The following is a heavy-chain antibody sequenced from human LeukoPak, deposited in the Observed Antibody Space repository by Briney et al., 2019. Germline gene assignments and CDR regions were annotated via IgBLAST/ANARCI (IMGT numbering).Heavy chain of an antibody. D-gene: IGHD6-19*01. Sequence: PSETLSLTCTVSGGSISSSSYYWGWIRQPPGKGLEWIGSIYYSGSTYYNPSLKSRVTISVDTSKNQFSLKLSSVTAADTAVYYCARRGIAVRRASFDYWGQGTLVTVSS. V-gene: IGHV4-39*07. J-gene: IGHJ4*02. CDR3: ARRGIAVRRASFDY. CDR1: GGSISSSSYY. CDR2: IYYSGST.